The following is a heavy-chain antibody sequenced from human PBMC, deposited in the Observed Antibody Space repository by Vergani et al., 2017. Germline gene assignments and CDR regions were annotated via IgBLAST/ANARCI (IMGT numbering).Heavy chain of an antibody. J-gene: IGHJ6*02. Sequence: QVQLEESGPGLVKPSETLSLTCTVSGSSFNTYYWSWIRQSPGKGLEWIGYIYSTGSTNYNPSLKSRVTISVDTSKNQFSLKLSSVTAADTAVYYCARGLAAAGRVDYYYYGMDVWGQGTTVTVSS. CDR3: ARGLAAAGRVDYYYYGMDV. D-gene: IGHD6-13*01. CDR1: GSSFNTYY. V-gene: IGHV4-59*08. CDR2: IYSTGST.